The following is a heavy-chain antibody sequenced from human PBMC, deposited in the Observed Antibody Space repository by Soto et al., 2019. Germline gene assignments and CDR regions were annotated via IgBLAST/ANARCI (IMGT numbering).Heavy chain of an antibody. V-gene: IGHV1-69*01. D-gene: IGHD1-26*01. CDR3: ARSLRPIGTYYYYGMDV. Sequence: QVQLVQSGAEVKKPGSSVKVSCKASGGTFSSYAISWVRQAPGQGLEWMGGIIPIFGTANYAQKFQGRVTITADESPSTAYMELSSLRPEDTAVYYCARSLRPIGTYYYYGMDVWGQGTTVTFSS. CDR2: IIPIFGTA. J-gene: IGHJ6*02. CDR1: GGTFSSYA.